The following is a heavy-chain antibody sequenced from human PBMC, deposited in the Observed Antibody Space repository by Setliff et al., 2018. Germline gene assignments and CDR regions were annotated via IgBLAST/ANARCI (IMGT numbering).Heavy chain of an antibody. CDR2: IYASWST. V-gene: IGHV4-61*09. CDR1: GDSINSRTNY. J-gene: IGHJ5*02. Sequence: KPSETLSLTCTVPGDSINSRTNYWSWIRQPAGKGPEWIGHIYASWSTNYNPYLKSRVTISLDTSKNQFSLTLTSVTAADTAVYYCARAHTWSLPNDNSGYPGWFDPWGQGTLVTVSS. D-gene: IGHD3-22*01. CDR3: ARAHTWSLPNDNSGYPGWFDP.